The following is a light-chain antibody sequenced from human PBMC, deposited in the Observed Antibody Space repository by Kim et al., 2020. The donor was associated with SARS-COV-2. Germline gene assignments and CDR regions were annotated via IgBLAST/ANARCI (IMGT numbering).Light chain of an antibody. V-gene: IGLV2-14*03. CDR3: SSRSSTSTYV. CDR1: VSDVGAYNY. J-gene: IGLJ1*01. Sequence: QSALTQPASVSGSPGQSITISCTGTVSDVGAYNYVSWYQQYAGKAPKLLIYDVNKRPSGVSSRFSGSKSGNTASLTISGLQAEDDTDYYCSSRSSTSTYVFGTGTKVTVL. CDR2: DVN.